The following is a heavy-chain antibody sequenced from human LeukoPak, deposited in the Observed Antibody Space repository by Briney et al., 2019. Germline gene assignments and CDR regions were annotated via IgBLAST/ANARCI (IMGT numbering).Heavy chain of an antibody. CDR3: ARAMRSGYDY. CDR2: ISSSDNTI. D-gene: IGHD5-12*01. J-gene: IGHJ4*02. Sequence: GGSLRLSCAASGFTFRNYGMNWVRQAPLKGLDWVSYISSSDNTIYYADSVKGRFTISRDNAKNSLYLQMNSLRDEDTAVYYCARAMRSGYDYWGQGTLVTVSS. CDR1: GFTFRNYG. V-gene: IGHV3-48*02.